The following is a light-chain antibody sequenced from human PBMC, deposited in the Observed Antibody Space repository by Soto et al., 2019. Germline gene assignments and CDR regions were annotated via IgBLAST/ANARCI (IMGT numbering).Light chain of an antibody. Sequence: VLTQSPGTLSLSPGEGATLSCRASQSMSSTYLAWYQQKPGQAPRLLIYDASNRATGIPARFSGSGSGTDFTLSISSLEPEDVAVYYCQQRSDWPLTFGGGTKVEIK. CDR1: QSMSSTY. CDR2: DAS. V-gene: IGKV3-11*01. CDR3: QQRSDWPLT. J-gene: IGKJ4*01.